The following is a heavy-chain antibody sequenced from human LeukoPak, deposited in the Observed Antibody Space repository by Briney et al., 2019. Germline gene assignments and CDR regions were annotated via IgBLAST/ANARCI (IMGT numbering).Heavy chain of an antibody. Sequence: SETLSLTCTVSGGSISSSSYYWGWIRQPPGKGLEWIGSIYYSGSTYYNPSLKSRVTISVDTSKNQFSLKLSSVTAADTALYYCAKHYMGSSYNHGLDCRGQGTLVTVSS. J-gene: IGHJ4*02. D-gene: IGHD3-10*01. CDR1: GGSISSSSYY. CDR2: IYYSGST. CDR3: AKHYMGSSYNHGLDC. V-gene: IGHV4-39*01.